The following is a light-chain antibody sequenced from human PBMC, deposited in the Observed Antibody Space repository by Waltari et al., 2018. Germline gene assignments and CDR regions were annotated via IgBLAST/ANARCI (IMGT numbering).Light chain of an antibody. V-gene: IGKV2-30*02. CDR1: QSRLLSDGNTY. CDR2: KVS. CDR3: MQGTHWPRT. J-gene: IGKJ1*01. Sequence: VVITQSPPSLPVTLGQPPSISCWSSQSRLLSDGNTYSTWFHQRPGQSPRRLIYKVSKRESGGPDRFSGSGSGTDFTLKSSRVEAEDVGVYYCMQGTHWPRTCGQGTKVEIK.